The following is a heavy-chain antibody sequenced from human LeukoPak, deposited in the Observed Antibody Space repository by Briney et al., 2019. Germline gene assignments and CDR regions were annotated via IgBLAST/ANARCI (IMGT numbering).Heavy chain of an antibody. CDR3: ATGHYGSGSYANWFDP. V-gene: IGHV1-24*01. CDR2: FDPEDGGT. Sequence: ASVKVSCKVSGYTLTELSMHWVRQAPGKGLEWMGGFDPEDGGTIYAQKFQGRVTMTEDTSTDTAYMELSSLRSEDTAVYYCATGHYGSGSYANWFDPWGQGTLVTVSS. CDR1: GYTLTELS. D-gene: IGHD3-10*01. J-gene: IGHJ5*02.